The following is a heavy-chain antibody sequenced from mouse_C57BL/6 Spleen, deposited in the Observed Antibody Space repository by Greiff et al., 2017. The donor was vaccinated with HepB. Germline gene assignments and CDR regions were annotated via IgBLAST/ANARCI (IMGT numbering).Heavy chain of an antibody. V-gene: IGHV1-52*01. CDR3: AREDYYGSSYGGFAY. J-gene: IGHJ3*01. D-gene: IGHD1-1*01. Sequence: QVQLQQSGAELVRPGSSVKLSCKASGYTFTSYWMHWVKQRPIQGLEWIGNIDPSDSETHYNQKFKDKATLTVDKSSSTAYMQLRSLTSEDSAVYYCAREDYYGSSYGGFAYWGQGTLVTVSA. CDR1: GYTFTSYW. CDR2: IDPSDSET.